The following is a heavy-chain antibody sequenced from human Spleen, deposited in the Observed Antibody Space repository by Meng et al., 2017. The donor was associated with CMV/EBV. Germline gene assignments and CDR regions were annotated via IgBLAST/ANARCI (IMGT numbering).Heavy chain of an antibody. Sequence: GESLKISCAASGFTFRNYSMNWVRQAPGKGLEWVSYISSSSNTIYYADSVKGRFTISRDNAKNTLYLQMNSLRAEDTAVYYCARDWSGSDDYWGQGTLVTVSS. V-gene: IGHV3-48*04. D-gene: IGHD1-26*01. CDR3: ARDWSGSDDY. CDR2: ISSSSNTI. CDR1: GFTFRNYS. J-gene: IGHJ4*02.